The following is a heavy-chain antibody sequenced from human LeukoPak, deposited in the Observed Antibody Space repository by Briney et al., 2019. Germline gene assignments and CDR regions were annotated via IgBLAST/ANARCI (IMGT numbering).Heavy chain of an antibody. CDR1: GFTFSSYW. CDR2: ITSDGSIT. J-gene: IGHJ4*02. D-gene: IGHD6-6*01. V-gene: IGHV3-74*01. CDR3: ARDVPGQLGGVDY. Sequence: GGSLRLSCAASGFTFSSYWMHWVRQAPGKGLVWVSRITSDGSITTYADFVKGRFTISRDNAKNTVYLQMNSQRAEDTAVYYCARDVPGQLGGVDYWGQGTLVTVSS.